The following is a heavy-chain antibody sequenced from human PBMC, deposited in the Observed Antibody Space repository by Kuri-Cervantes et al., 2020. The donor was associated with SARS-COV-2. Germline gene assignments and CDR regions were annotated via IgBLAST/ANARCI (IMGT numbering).Heavy chain of an antibody. D-gene: IGHD3-16*01. Sequence: GGSLRLSCVASGFTFSAYTLNWVRQAPGKWLEWVSSITRSSVYISYADSLKGRFTISRDNAKNSLYLQMNSLRAEDTALYYCARDLGFQVPDVEDYWGQGTLVTVSS. CDR3: ARDLGFQVPDVEDY. CDR2: ITRSSVYI. J-gene: IGHJ4*02. V-gene: IGHV3-21*04. CDR1: GFTFSAYT.